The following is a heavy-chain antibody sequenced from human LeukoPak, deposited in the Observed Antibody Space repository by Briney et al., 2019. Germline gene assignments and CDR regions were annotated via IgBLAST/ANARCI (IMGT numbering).Heavy chain of an antibody. CDR1: VDSISIYY. Sequence: PSETLCLTCTVSVDSISIYYRRWIPDPPGKGLECVGYIYYSGSTKYNTSLTSRVTISVDTTNNNFSLKLSSVTAADTAVYYCASSAVGMIVVAAFDFWGQGTLVTASS. D-gene: IGHD3-22*01. CDR2: IYYSGST. V-gene: IGHV4-59*01. J-gene: IGHJ4*02. CDR3: ASSAVGMIVVAAFDF.